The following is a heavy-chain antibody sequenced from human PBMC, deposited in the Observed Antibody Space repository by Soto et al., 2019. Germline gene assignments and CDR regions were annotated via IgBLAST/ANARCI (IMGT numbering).Heavy chain of an antibody. CDR2: IDWDDDK. V-gene: IGHV2-70*01. D-gene: IGHD3-10*01. Sequence: SGPTLVNPTQTLTLTCTFSGFSLSTSGMCVSWIRQPPGKALEWLALIDWDDDKYYSTSLKTRLTISKDTSKNQVVLTMTNMDPVDTATYYCARIPNYYGSGTLVDYWGQGTLVTVSS. CDR3: ARIPNYYGSGTLVDY. CDR1: GFSLSTSGMC. J-gene: IGHJ4*02.